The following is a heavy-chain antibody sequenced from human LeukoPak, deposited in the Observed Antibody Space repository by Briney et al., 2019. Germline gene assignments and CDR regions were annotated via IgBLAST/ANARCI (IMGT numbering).Heavy chain of an antibody. J-gene: IGHJ4*02. CDR1: GGSITSYY. CDR3: ARSFLTGYYSPWDY. Sequence: SETLSLTCTVSGGSITSYYWSWIRQPPEKALEWIGYIYYSGSTNYNPSLTSRVTISVDTSKNQFSLKLSSVTAADTAVYYCARSFLTGYYSPWDYWGQGTLVTVSS. V-gene: IGHV4-59*08. D-gene: IGHD3-9*01. CDR2: IYYSGST.